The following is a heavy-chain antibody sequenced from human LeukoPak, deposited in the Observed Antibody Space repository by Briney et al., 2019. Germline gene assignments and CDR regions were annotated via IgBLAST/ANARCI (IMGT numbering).Heavy chain of an antibody. D-gene: IGHD4-23*01. CDR1: GFTFSSYW. J-gene: IGHJ4*02. CDR3: ARVYGGNLRHFDY. Sequence: GGSLRLSCAASGFTFSSYWMHWVRQVPGKGLVWVSRINSNGSIVMYADSVKDRFTISRDNAKNTLYLQMNSLRAEDTAVYYCARVYGGNLRHFDYWGQGTLVTVSS. V-gene: IGHV3-74*03. CDR2: INSNGSIV.